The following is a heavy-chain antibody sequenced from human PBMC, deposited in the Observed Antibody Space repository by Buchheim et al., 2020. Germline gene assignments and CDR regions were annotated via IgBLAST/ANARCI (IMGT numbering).Heavy chain of an antibody. V-gene: IGHV3-30-3*01. CDR2: MSYDENNK. CDR3: ARGNFRYYCGMDV. CDR1: GFTFSSYA. Sequence: QVQLVESGGGVVQPGRSLRLSCAASGFTFSSYAMHWVRQTPGKGLEWVAVMSYDENNKYYADSVRGRFTISRDNSMNTLYLQMNGLRVEDTGVYCCARGNFRYYCGMDVWGQGTT. D-gene: IGHD3-3*01. J-gene: IGHJ6*02.